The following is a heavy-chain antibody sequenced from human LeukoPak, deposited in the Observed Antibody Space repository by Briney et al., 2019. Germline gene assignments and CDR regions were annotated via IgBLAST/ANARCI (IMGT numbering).Heavy chain of an antibody. CDR1: GFPFSSYG. V-gene: IGHV3-33*01. D-gene: IGHD2-21*01. J-gene: IGHJ4*02. CDR2: LVYDERN. CDR3: ARDLSAAYDF. Sequence: GGSLRLSCAASGFPFSSYGMHWVRQAPGKGLEWVARLVYDERNDYANSVKGRFTISRDNSKNTLYLQMDNLRVDDTAVYYCARDLSAAYDFWGQGILVTVSS.